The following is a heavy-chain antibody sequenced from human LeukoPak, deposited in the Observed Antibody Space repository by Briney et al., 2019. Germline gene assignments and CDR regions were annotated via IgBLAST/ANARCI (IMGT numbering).Heavy chain of an antibody. CDR1: GGSISSSSYY. CDR3: ARGFGWQQLPDY. Sequence: SETLSLTCTVSGGSISSSSYYWGWIRQPPGKGLEWIGSIYYSGSTYYNPSLKSRVTISVDTSKNQFSLKLSSVTAADTAVYYCARGFGWQQLPDYWGQGTLVTVSS. CDR2: IYYSGST. V-gene: IGHV4-39*07. D-gene: IGHD6-13*01. J-gene: IGHJ4*02.